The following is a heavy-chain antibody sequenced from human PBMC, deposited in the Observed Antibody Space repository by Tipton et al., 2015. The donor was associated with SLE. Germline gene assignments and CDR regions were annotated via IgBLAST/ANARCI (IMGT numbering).Heavy chain of an antibody. CDR1: GGSISGTTYY. V-gene: IGHV4-39*01. Sequence: GLVKPSETLSLTCLVSGGSISGTTYYWGWIRQPPGKGLEWIGAIYYDGTTYYNPSLKSRVTISSDTSKNQFSLKLSSVTAADTAVYYCASGEGDPKYFDYWGQGTLVTVSS. CDR3: ASGEGDPKYFDY. CDR2: IYYDGTT. J-gene: IGHJ4*02. D-gene: IGHD3-10*01.